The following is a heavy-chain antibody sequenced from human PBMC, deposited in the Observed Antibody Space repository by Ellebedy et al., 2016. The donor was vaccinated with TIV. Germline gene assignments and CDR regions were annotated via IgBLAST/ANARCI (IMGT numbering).Heavy chain of an antibody. D-gene: IGHD3-10*01. V-gene: IGHV3-33*01. J-gene: IGHJ4*02. CDR1: GYTFRSYG. CDR3: ARDGADYFGSGSYIYYFDY. Sequence: GGSLRLXCVASGYTFRSYGMHWVRQAPGKGLEWVAVIWYDGSGKHYADSVKGRFTISRDNSKNTVFLQMNSLRAEDTALYYCARDGADYFGSGSYIYYFDYWGQGTLVTVSS. CDR2: IWYDGSGK.